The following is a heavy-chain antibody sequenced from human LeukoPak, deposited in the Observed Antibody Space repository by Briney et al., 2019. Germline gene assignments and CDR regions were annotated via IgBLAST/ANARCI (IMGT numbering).Heavy chain of an antibody. CDR3: AKCIATATFDY. Sequence: GGSLRLSCAASGFTFSSYAMSWVRQAPGKGLEWVSAISGSGGNTYYADSVKGRFTISRDNSKNTLYLQMNSLGAEDTAVYTCAKCIATATFDYWGQGTLVTVSS. CDR1: GFTFSSYA. V-gene: IGHV3-23*01. CDR2: ISGSGGNT. D-gene: IGHD4-11*01. J-gene: IGHJ4*02.